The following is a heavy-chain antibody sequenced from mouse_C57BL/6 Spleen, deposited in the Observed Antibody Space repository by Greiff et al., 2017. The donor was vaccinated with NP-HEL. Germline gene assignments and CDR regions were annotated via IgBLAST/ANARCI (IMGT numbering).Heavy chain of an antibody. CDR1: GYAFSSSW. D-gene: IGHD2-1*01. J-gene: IGHJ1*03. V-gene: IGHV1-82*01. CDR3: ARCYGNYGYFDV. CDR2: IYPGDGDT. Sequence: VQLKESGPELVKPGASVKISCKASGYAFSSSWMNWVKQRPGKGLEWIGRIYPGDGDTNYNGKFKGKATLTADKSSSTAYMQLSSLTSEDSAVYFCARCYGNYGYFDVWGTGTTVTVSS.